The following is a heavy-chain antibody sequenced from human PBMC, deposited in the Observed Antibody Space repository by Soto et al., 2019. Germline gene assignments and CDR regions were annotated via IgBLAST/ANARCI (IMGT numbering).Heavy chain of an antibody. CDR1: GGYISGSDCY. CDR2: IYHTGET. V-gene: IGHV4-39*01. D-gene: IGHD3-16*02. CDR3: ASKGYRI. J-gene: IGHJ1*01. Sequence: SETLSLTCSVSGGYISGSDCYWGWIRQSPGKGLEWIGSIYHTGETYYKSSLRSRLTISVDTSKNQFYLHLRSLTAADTAVYYCASKGYRIWGQGTQVTVSS.